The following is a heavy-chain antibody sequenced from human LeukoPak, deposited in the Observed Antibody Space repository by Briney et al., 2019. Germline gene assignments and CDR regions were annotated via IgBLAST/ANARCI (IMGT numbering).Heavy chain of an antibody. D-gene: IGHD6-13*01. V-gene: IGHV3-9*01. Sequence: GGSLRLSCAASGFTFDDYAMHWVRQAPGKGLEWVSGISWSSGSIGYADSVKGRFTISRDNAKNSLYLQMNSLRAEDTALYYCAKDFGYSSSWYLYFQHWGQGTLVTVSS. J-gene: IGHJ1*01. CDR1: GFTFDDYA. CDR3: AKDFGYSSSWYLYFQH. CDR2: ISWSSGSI.